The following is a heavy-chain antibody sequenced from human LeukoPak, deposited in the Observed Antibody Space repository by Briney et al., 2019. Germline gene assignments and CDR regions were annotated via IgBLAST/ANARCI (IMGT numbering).Heavy chain of an antibody. Sequence: ASVKVSCKASGYSFSSNGISWVRQAPGQGLEWMGWIGAYNGNTVYVEKFQGRVTMTTDPSTSTAYMELRSLRSDDTAVYYCAKDHQYDFDYWGQGTLVTVSS. J-gene: IGHJ4*02. V-gene: IGHV1-18*01. D-gene: IGHD2-2*01. CDR2: IGAYNGNT. CDR1: GYSFSSNG. CDR3: AKDHQYDFDY.